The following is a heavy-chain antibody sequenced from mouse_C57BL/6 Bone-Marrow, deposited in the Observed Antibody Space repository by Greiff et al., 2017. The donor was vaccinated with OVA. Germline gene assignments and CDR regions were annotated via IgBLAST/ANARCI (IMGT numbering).Heavy chain of an antibody. J-gene: IGHJ1*03. V-gene: IGHV14-2*01. CDR3: ASITTVYWYFDV. Sequence: DVQLVESGAELVKPGASVKLSCTASGFNIKDYYMHWVKQRTEQGLEWIGRIDPEDGATKYAPKFQGKATITADTSSNTAYLQLSSLTSEDTAVYYVASITTVYWYFDVWGTGTTVTVSS. CDR2: IDPEDGAT. D-gene: IGHD1-1*01. CDR1: GFNIKDYY.